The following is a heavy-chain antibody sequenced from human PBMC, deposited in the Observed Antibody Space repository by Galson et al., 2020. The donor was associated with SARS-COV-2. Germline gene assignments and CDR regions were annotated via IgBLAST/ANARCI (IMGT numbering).Heavy chain of an antibody. CDR2: ISYDGSNK. D-gene: IGHD3-10*01. Sequence: TGGSLRLSCAASGFTFSSYGMHWVRQAPGKGLEWVAVISYDGSNKYYADSVKGRFTISRDNSKNTLYLQMNSLRAEDTAVYYCAKWKTLGLRWVGEGTSQYFDDWGQGTLVTVSS. J-gene: IGHJ4*02. CDR1: GFTFSSYG. V-gene: IGHV3-30*18. CDR3: AKWKTLGLRWVGEGTSQYFDD.